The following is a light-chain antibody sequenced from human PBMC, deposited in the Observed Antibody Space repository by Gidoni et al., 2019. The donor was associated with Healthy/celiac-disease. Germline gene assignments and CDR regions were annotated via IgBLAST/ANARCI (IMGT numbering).Light chain of an antibody. J-gene: IGKJ3*01. CDR2: DAS. Sequence: DIQMTQSPSSLSASVGDRVTITCQASQDISNYLNWYQQKPGKAPKLLIYDASNLETGVPSRFSGSGSGTDFTFTISSLQPEDIATYYCQQYDNPPSTFGPXTKVDIK. CDR3: QQYDNPPST. V-gene: IGKV1-33*01. CDR1: QDISNY.